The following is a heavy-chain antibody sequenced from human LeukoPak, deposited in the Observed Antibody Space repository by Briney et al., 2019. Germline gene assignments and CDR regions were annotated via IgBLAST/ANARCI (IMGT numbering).Heavy chain of an antibody. J-gene: IGHJ4*02. D-gene: IGHD2-2*03. Sequence: GGSLRLSCAGSGFLFSHYTMTWVRQGPGKGLKWVSSTNGSGDATLYADSVMGRFTISRDNARNTVSLQMNSLRAEDTAVYYCARGGYCSSTSCYAELDYWGQGTLVTVSS. CDR3: ARGGYCSSTSCYAELDY. V-gene: IGHV3-23*01. CDR2: TNGSGDAT. CDR1: GFLFSHYT.